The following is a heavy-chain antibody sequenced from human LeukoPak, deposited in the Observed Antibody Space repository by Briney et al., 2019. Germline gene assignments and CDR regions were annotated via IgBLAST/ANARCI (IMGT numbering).Heavy chain of an antibody. CDR1: GFIFSDCA. J-gene: IGHJ6*02. CDR2: IGSDGNK. CDR3: AKDLHYYVAMDV. Sequence: GGSLRLSCATSGFIFSDCAMTWVRQAPGKGLEWVSSIGSDGNKHYSESVRGRFAISRDNSKNTLFLQMSSLRAEDTALYYCAKDLHYYVAMDVLGQGTTVTVSS. D-gene: IGHD3-10*02. V-gene: IGHV3-23*01.